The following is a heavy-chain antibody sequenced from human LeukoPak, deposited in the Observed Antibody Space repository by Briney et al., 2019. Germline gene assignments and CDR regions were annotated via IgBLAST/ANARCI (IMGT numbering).Heavy chain of an antibody. Sequence: ASVNVSCKASGYTFTSFAMDWVRQAPGQGLEWMGWINTNTGNPTYAQGFTGRFLFSLDTSVSTAYLQICSLKPEDTAVYYCARDLRDYDILPGREYDWFDPWGEGTLVTVSS. J-gene: IGHJ5*02. CDR2: INTNTGNP. CDR3: ARDLRDYDILPGREYDWFDP. D-gene: IGHD3-9*01. V-gene: IGHV7-4-1*01. CDR1: GYTFTSFA.